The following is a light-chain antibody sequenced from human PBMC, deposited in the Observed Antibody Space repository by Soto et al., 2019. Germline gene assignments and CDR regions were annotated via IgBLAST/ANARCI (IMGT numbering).Light chain of an antibody. CDR1: SSDVGAYNY. Sequence: QSALTQPASVSGSPGQSITISCTGTSSDVGAYNYVSWYQHQSGKAPKLMIFEVISRPSGVSNRFSGSKSGNTASLTISGLQAEDEADYYCTSYTTSRLFVFGGGTKVTVL. CDR3: TSYTTSRLFV. J-gene: IGLJ1*01. V-gene: IGLV2-14*01. CDR2: EVI.